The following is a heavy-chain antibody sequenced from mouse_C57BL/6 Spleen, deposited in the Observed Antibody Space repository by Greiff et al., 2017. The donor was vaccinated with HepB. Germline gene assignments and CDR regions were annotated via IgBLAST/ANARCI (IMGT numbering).Heavy chain of an antibody. Sequence: EVKVVESGGGLVKPGGSLKLSCAASGFTFSSYAMSWVRQTPEKRLEWVATISDGGSYTYYPDNVKGRFTISRDNAKNNLYLQMSHLKSEDTAMYYCAREAQATLFDYWGQGTTLTVSS. CDR2: ISDGGSYT. CDR3: AREAQATLFDY. CDR1: GFTFSSYA. V-gene: IGHV5-4*01. J-gene: IGHJ2*01. D-gene: IGHD3-2*02.